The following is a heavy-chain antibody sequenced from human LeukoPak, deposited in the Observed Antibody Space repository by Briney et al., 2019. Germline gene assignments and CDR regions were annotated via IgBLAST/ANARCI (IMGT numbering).Heavy chain of an antibody. CDR2: ISWNSGSI. J-gene: IGHJ4*02. Sequence: GRSLRLSCAASGFTFDDYAMHWVRQAPGKGLEWVSGISWNSGSIGYADSVKGRFTISRDNAKNSLYLQMNSLRAEDTALYYCAKDKWYDSSDYFDYGGQGTLVTVSS. CDR1: GFTFDDYA. D-gene: IGHD3-22*01. CDR3: AKDKWYDSSDYFDY. V-gene: IGHV3-9*01.